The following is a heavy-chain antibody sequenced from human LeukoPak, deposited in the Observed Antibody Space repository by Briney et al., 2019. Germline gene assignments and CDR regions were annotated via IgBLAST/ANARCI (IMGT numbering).Heavy chain of an antibody. CDR1: GFTFSTYD. D-gene: IGHD4-17*01. CDR2: ISRNSGAST. J-gene: IGHJ4*02. Sequence: PGGSLRLSCAASGFTFSTYDMYWVRQAPGKGLECVASISRNSGASTYYAASVKGRFTISRDNSRSTLYLQMNSLRADDTAVYYCSKKGQNGDYGKPDWGQGTLVTDSS. V-gene: IGHV3-23*01. CDR3: SKKGQNGDYGKPD.